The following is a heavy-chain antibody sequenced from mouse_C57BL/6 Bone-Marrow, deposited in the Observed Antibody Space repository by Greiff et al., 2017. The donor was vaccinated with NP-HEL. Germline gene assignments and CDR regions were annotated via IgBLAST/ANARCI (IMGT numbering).Heavy chain of an antibody. J-gene: IGHJ2*01. CDR3: TTWIYFDY. Sequence: VQLQQSGAELVRPGASVKLSCTASGFNIKDDYMHWVKQRPEQGLEWIGWIDPENGDTEYASKFQGKAPITADTSSNTAYLQLSSLTSEDTAVYYCTTWIYFDYWGQGTTPTVSA. CDR2: IDPENGDT. CDR1: GFNIKDDY. V-gene: IGHV14-4*01.